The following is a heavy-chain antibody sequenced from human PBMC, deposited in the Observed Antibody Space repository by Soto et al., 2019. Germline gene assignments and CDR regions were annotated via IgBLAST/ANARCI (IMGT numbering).Heavy chain of an antibody. CDR2: INPSGGST. CDR1: GYTFTSYY. D-gene: IGHD4-17*01. V-gene: IGHV1-46*01. Sequence: GASVKVSCKASGYTFTSYYMHWVRQAPGQGLEWMGIINPSGGSTSYAQKFQGRVTMTRDTSTSTVYMELSSLRSEDTAVYYCARDPAWTDGDYVSRLVMAFDSWGQGKMVTVSS. CDR3: ARDPAWTDGDYVSRLVMAFDS. J-gene: IGHJ3*02.